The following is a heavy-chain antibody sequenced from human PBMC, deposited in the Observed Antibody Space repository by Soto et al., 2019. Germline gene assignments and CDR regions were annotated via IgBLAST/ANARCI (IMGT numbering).Heavy chain of an antibody. CDR1: GASISSSSYY. J-gene: IGHJ4*02. V-gene: IGHV4-39*01. Sequence: QLQLQESGPGLVKPSETLSLTCTVSGASISSSSYYWSWIRQPPGKGLEWIGNIFYSGNTYYNPSFKSRVTISVDASKNQFALRLSSVTAADSAVYDCASTPLYYSDSWGQGTLVTVSS. CDR3: ASTPLYYSDS. CDR2: IFYSGNT.